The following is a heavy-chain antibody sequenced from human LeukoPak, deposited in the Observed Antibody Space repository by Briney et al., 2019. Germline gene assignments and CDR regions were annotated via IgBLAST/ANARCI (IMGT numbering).Heavy chain of an antibody. CDR3: ARDRGCSGGSCYSNYYYYGMDV. CDR1: GFTFSSYG. Sequence: GGSLRLSCAASGFTFSSYGMHWVRQAPGKGLEWVAVIWYDGSNKYYADSVKGRFTISRDNSKNTLYPQMNSLRAEDTAVYYCARDRGCSGGSCYSNYYYYGMDVWGKGTTVTVSS. J-gene: IGHJ6*04. V-gene: IGHV3-33*01. D-gene: IGHD2-15*01. CDR2: IWYDGSNK.